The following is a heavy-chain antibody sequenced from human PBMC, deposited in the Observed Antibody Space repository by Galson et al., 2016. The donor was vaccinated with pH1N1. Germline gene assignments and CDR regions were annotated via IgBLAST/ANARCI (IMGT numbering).Heavy chain of an antibody. J-gene: IGHJ4*02. CDR3: VKLDSSGYYYGRFDS. CDR2: ISASGANT. Sequence: SLRLSCAASGFTLNIFAMSWVRQAPGKGPEWVSSISASGANTNYADPVKGRFTISRDNSKNTRYMQTNSLRAEDTAIYYCVKLDSSGYYYGRFDSWGQGTLVTVSS. CDR1: GFTLNIFA. D-gene: IGHD3-22*01. V-gene: IGHV3-23*01.